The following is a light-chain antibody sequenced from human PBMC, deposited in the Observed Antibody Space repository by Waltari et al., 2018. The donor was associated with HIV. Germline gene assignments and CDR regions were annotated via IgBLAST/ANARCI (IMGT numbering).Light chain of an antibody. CDR2: GAS. Sequence: EIVMTQSPATLSVTPGERGVVSCRTSQTIGINLAWYQQKPGQGPRLLIYGASTRATGIPGRFNGTGSGTEFTLTISSLQSEDFAFYYCQEYNSWPPRYTFGQGTKVELK. CDR3: QEYNSWPPRYT. CDR1: QTIGIN. J-gene: IGKJ2*01. V-gene: IGKV3-15*01.